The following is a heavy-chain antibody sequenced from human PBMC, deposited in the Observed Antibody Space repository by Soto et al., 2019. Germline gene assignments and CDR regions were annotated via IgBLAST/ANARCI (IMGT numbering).Heavy chain of an antibody. CDR2: INHRRST. D-gene: IGHD5-12*01. J-gene: IGHJ5*02. CDR1: GGSFSGYY. Sequence: SETLSLTCAVYGGSFSGYYWTWIRQPPGKGLEWIGEINHRRSTSYNPSLKRRVTMSIDTSKNQFSLHLSSVTAADTAVYYCVRSVGCLQYSWFDPWGQGIPVTVSS. CDR3: VRSVGCLQYSWFDP. V-gene: IGHV4-34*01.